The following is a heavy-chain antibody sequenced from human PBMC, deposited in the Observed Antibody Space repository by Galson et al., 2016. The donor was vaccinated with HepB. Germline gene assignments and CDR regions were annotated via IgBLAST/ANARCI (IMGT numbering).Heavy chain of an antibody. CDR3: ARDRTYYNGDWYFDV. CDR2: ISSTINYI. V-gene: IGHV3-21*01. CDR1: GFSFSSYA. J-gene: IGHJ2*01. D-gene: IGHD3-10*01. Sequence: SLRLSCAASGFSFSSYAMNWVRQAPGKGLEWVSYISSTINYIYYSDSVKGRFTSSRDNAKNSLFLQMNSLRAEDTAVYYCARDRTYYNGDWYFDVWGRGTLVTVSS.